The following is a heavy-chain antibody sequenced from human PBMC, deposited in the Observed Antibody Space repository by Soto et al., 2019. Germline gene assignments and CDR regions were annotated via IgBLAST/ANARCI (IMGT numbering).Heavy chain of an antibody. CDR3: AIVHGAGYSYGNEDY. J-gene: IGHJ4*02. Sequence: QVQLQESGPGLVKPSQTLSLTCTVSGGSISSGGYYWSWIRQHPGTGLEWIGYIYYSGSTYYNPSLKSRVTISVDTSKNQCSRKRSSVTAADTAVYYCAIVHGAGYSYGNEDYWGQGTLVTVSS. D-gene: IGHD5-18*01. V-gene: IGHV4-31*03. CDR1: GGSISSGGYY. CDR2: IYYSGST.